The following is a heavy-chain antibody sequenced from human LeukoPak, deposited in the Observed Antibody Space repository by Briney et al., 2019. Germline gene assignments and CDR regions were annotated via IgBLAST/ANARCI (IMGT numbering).Heavy chain of an antibody. CDR1: GYTFTTFG. CDR2: ISGYNGDT. CDR3: GRDPRLGIRGYTYGYFDY. V-gene: IGHV1-18*01. Sequence: GASVKVSCMSSGYTFTTFGISWVRQAPGQGLEWMGWISGYNGDTNYAQKFQGRVTMTTDTSTNTAYMELRSLRSDDTAVYYCGRDPRLGIRGYTYGYFDYWGQGTLVTVSS. J-gene: IGHJ4*02. D-gene: IGHD5-18*01.